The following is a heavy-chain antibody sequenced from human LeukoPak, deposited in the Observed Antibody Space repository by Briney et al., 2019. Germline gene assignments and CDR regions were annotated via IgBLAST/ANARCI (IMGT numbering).Heavy chain of an antibody. Sequence: SETLSLTCTVSGASVSSASYWTWIRQPPGKGVEWIAHIYNGVNTNYDPSLKSRVTISVDTSKNQFSLRLNSVTAADTAVYYCARSRAFNSGAFDPWGQGSLVTVSS. CDR1: GASVSSASY. CDR3: ARSRAFNSGAFDP. CDR2: IYNGVNT. V-gene: IGHV4-61*01. D-gene: IGHD1-26*01. J-gene: IGHJ5*02.